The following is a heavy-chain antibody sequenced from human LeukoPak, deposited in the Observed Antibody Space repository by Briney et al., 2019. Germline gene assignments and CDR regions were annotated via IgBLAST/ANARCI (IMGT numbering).Heavy chain of an antibody. D-gene: IGHD4-17*01. CDR2: IRNDGSKK. Sequence: PGGSLRLSCAASGFTFSSYGMEWVRQAPGKGREWLTFIRNDGSKKYYADSVKGRSTISRDNSNNMVDMQMNSLRAEDTAVYYCARDPYGDSPFNYWGQGTLVTVSS. V-gene: IGHV3-30*02. J-gene: IGHJ4*02. CDR3: ARDPYGDSPFNY. CDR1: GFTFSSYG.